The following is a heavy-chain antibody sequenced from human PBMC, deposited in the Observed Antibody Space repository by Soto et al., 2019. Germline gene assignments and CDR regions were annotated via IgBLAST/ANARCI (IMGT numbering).Heavy chain of an antibody. CDR2: INIYGSST. CDR1: GFTFSSYW. D-gene: IGHD3-3*01. Sequence: PGGSLRLSCAASGFTFSSYWMHWVRQAPGKGLVWVSRINIYGSSTSYADSVKGRFTISRDNAKNMLYLQMNSLRAEDTAVYYCARGITYYDFWSGYYLALYYYYGMDVWGQGTTVTVSS. V-gene: IGHV3-74*01. CDR3: ARGITYYDFWSGYYLALYYYYGMDV. J-gene: IGHJ6*02.